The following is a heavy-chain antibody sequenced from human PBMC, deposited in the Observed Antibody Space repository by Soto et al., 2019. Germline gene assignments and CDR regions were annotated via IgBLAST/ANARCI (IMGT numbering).Heavy chain of an antibody. V-gene: IGHV1-46*01. CDR1: GYTFTNSY. J-gene: IGHJ4*02. CDR3: ARNLAAGDY. CDR2: LNPNGGST. D-gene: IGHD6-13*01. Sequence: QVQLVQSGAEVTKPGASVKVSCKASGYTFTNSYIHWVRQAPGQGLEWMALLNPNGGSTNYAQNFQGRVTVTRETSTSTVYMELTSLTSEDTSVYYCARNLAAGDYCGQGTLVTVSS.